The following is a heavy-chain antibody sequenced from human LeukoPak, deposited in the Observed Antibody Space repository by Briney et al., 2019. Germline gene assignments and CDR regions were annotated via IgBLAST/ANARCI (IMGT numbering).Heavy chain of an antibody. CDR2: IYPSDSDT. J-gene: IGHJ4*02. V-gene: IGHV5-51*01. D-gene: IGHD5-12*01. CDR3: ARVGYSGYESDS. Sequence: PGESLKISCQASGYTFSTSWIGWVRQMPGKGLEWMGIIYPSDSDTRYSPSFQGQVTISADKSINTAYLQWGSLKASDTAMYYCARVGYSGYESDSWGQGTLVTVSS. CDR1: GYTFSTSW.